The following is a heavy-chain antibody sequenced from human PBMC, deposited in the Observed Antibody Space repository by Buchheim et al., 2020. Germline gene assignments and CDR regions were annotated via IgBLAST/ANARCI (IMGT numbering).Heavy chain of an antibody. D-gene: IGHD1-1*01. V-gene: IGHV4-61*02. J-gene: IGHJ5*02. CDR3: ARALASTYNSFDP. CDR2: MSTSGIA. Sequence: QVQLQESGPGLVKPSQTLSLTCTVSGGSIINDRYFWSWIRPPAGKGLEWIGRMSTSGIANYSPSLKNRVTILLDTTKTQFLLRLTSVTAADTARYYCARALASTYNSFDPWGLGTL. CDR1: GGSIINDRYF.